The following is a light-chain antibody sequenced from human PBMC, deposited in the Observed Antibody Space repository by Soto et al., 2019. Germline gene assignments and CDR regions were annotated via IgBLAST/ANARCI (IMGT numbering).Light chain of an antibody. V-gene: IGKV3-20*01. CDR1: QSVSSSY. CDR3: QQYGSSPPWT. J-gene: IGKJ1*01. CDR2: GAS. Sequence: EIVLTQSPGTLSLSPGERATLSCRASQSVSSSYLAWYQQKPGQAPRLLIYGASSRATGIPDRFSGSGSETDFTLTISRLEPEDFAVYYCQQYGSSPPWTFGQWTKVEIK.